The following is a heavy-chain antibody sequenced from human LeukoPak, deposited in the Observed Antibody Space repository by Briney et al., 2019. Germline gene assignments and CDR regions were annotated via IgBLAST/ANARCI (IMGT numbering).Heavy chain of an antibody. D-gene: IGHD3-3*01. CDR3: ARVPSITIFGVVKYRSDYYYYYMDV. CDR1: GFTFDDYG. V-gene: IGHV3-20*04. Sequence: PGGSLRLSCAASGFTFDDYGMSWVRQAPGKGLEWVSGINWNGGSTGYADSVKGRFTISRDNAKNSLYLQMNSLRAEDTALYYCARVPSITIFGVVKYRSDYYYYYMDVWGKGTTVTVSS. CDR2: INWNGGST. J-gene: IGHJ6*03.